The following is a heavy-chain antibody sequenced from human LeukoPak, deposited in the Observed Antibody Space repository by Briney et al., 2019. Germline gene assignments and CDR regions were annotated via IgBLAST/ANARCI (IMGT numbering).Heavy chain of an antibody. CDR2: ISWNSGSI. Sequence: GGSLRLSCAASGFTFDDYAMHWVRQAPGKGLEWVSGISWNSGSIGYADSVKGRFTISRDNAKNSLYLQMNSLRAEDTALYYCATNHYYDSSGYPYYFDYWAREPWSPSPQ. CDR3: ATNHYYDSSGYPYYFDY. J-gene: IGHJ4*02. CDR1: GFTFDDYA. V-gene: IGHV3-9*01. D-gene: IGHD3-22*01.